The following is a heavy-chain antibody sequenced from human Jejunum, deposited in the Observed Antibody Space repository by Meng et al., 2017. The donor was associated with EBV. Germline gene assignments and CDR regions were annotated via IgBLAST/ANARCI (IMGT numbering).Heavy chain of an antibody. D-gene: IGHD1-26*01. CDR1: GFSLSANGVG. Sequence: QPTLNESLPHLLNPPQTLTLTCTFSGFSLSANGVGVAWIRQPPGKALEWLAVIYWDDSRLYSPSLRSRLTITKDTSKNQVVLIMTNMDPVDTATYYCAHKGSGSYPLDYWGQGTLVTASS. CDR3: AHKGSGSYPLDY. J-gene: IGHJ4*02. CDR2: IYWDDSR. V-gene: IGHV2-5*02.